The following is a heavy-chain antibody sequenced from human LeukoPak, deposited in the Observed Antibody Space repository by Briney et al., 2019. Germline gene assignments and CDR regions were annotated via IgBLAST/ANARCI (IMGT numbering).Heavy chain of an antibody. V-gene: IGHV3-48*03. J-gene: IGHJ4*02. D-gene: IGHD2-15*01. CDR1: GFTFSSYG. CDR3: ARDYCSGVSCYYFDY. Sequence: GGSLRLSCAASGFTFSSYGMNWVRQAPGKGLEWVSYISSSGSTIYYADSVKGRFTISRDNAKNSLYLQMNSLRAEDTAVYYCARDYCSGVSCYYFDYWGQGTLVTVSS. CDR2: ISSSGSTI.